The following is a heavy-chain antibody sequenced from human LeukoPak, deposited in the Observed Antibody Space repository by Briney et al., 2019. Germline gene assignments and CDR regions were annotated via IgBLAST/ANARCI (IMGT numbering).Heavy chain of an antibody. CDR3: ARVRGAYDYVWGSYRSDAFDI. Sequence: SETLSLTCAVSGGSISSGGYSWSWIRQPPGKGLEWIGYTYHSGSTYYNPSLKSRVTISVDRSKNQFSLKLSSVTAADTAVYYCARVRGAYDYVWGSYRSDAFDIWGQGTMVTVSS. J-gene: IGHJ3*02. CDR1: GGSISSGGYS. D-gene: IGHD3-16*02. CDR2: TYHSGST. V-gene: IGHV4-30-2*01.